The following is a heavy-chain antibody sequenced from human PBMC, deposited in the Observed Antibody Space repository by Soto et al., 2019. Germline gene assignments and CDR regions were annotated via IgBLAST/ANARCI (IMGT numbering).Heavy chain of an antibody. CDR3: ASSGIVGREVNTWFDP. J-gene: IGHJ5*02. CDR1: AGSITTSY. D-gene: IGHD3-22*01. V-gene: IGHV4-59*01. CDR2: ISYRGST. Sequence: SETLSLTCTVSAGSITTSYWSWIRQPLGKALEWIGYISYRGSTNYNPSLKSRLTISIDTSKSQISLKLTSMTTADTAVYYCASSGIVGREVNTWFDPWGQGTLVTAPQ.